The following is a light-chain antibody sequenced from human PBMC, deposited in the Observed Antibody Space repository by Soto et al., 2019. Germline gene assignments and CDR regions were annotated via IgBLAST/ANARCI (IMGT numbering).Light chain of an antibody. CDR2: DAS. CDR3: QHYHGWPIT. J-gene: IGKJ5*01. CDR1: QSVSSH. V-gene: IGKV3-15*01. Sequence: IGMTQSPSTLSVSAVEVATVSFMASQSVSSHLAWYQHKPGQAPRLLFYDASTRATGIPARFSGSGSGTEFTLTISSLQSEDFAVYYCQHYHGWPITFGQGTRLEI.